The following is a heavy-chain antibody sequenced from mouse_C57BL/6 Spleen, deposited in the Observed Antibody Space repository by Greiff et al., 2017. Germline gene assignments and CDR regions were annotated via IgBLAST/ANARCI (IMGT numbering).Heavy chain of an antibody. CDR2: IYPSDSET. CDR1: GYTFTSYW. V-gene: IGHV1-61*01. CDR3: ARDYAMDD. J-gene: IGHJ4*01. Sequence: QVQLQQPGAELVRPGSSVKLSCKASGYTFTSYWMDWVKQRPGQGLEWIGNIYPSDSETHYNQKFKDKATLTVDKSSSTAYMQLSSLKSEDSAVYYCARDYAMDDWGKGTSVTVSS.